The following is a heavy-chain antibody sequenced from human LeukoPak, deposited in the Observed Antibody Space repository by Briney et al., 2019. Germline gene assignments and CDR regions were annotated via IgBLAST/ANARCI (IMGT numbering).Heavy chain of an antibody. CDR3: ARSSEGRYYYDSSGFSYYYYYMDV. D-gene: IGHD3-22*01. Sequence: PSETLSLTCAVYGGSFSGYYWSWIRQPPGKGLEWIGEINHSGSTNYNPSLKSRVTISVDTSKNQFSLKLSSVTAADTAVYYCARSSEGRYYYDSSGFSYYYYYMDVWGKGTTVTIS. CDR1: GGSFSGYY. CDR2: INHSGST. V-gene: IGHV4-34*01. J-gene: IGHJ6*03.